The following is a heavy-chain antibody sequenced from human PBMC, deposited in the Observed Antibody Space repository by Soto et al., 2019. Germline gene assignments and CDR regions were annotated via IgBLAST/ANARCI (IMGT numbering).Heavy chain of an antibody. CDR1: GFTVSSNY. CDR3: ARGGSGYYHYPFDY. Sequence: EVQLVESGGGLVQPGGSLRLSCAVSGFTVSSNYMSWVRQAPGKGLEWVLVIYNDGSTYYADSVKGRFTISRDNSKNTLYLQMISLRAEDTAVYYCARGGSGYYHYPFDYWGQGTLVTVSS. D-gene: IGHD3-22*01. J-gene: IGHJ4*02. V-gene: IGHV3-66*01. CDR2: IYNDGST.